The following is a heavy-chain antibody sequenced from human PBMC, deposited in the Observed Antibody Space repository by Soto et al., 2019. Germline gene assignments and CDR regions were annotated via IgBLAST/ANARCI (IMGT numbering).Heavy chain of an antibody. V-gene: IGHV1-3*04. CDR2: INTGNGNT. CDR3: ARWDTGYSYGLGY. Sequence: QVQLVQSGAEEKKPGASVKVSCKASGYTFTSYAMHWVRQAPGQRLEWMGWINTGNGNTKYSQMLQGRVTITRDTXASTAYLELSSLRSEDTAVYYCARWDTGYSYGLGYWGQGTLVTVSS. CDR1: GYTFTSYA. D-gene: IGHD5-18*01. J-gene: IGHJ4*02.